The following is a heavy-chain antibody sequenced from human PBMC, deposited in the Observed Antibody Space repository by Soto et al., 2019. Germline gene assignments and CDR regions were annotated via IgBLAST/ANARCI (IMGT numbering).Heavy chain of an antibody. CDR1: GGSISSSSYY. CDR3: ACIFSGGYGYGFYYYGMDV. V-gene: IGHV4-39*01. D-gene: IGHD5-18*01. CDR2: IYYSGST. J-gene: IGHJ6*02. Sequence: SETLSLTCTVSGGSISSSSYYWGWIRQPPGKGLEWIGSIYYSGSTYYNPSLKSLVTISVDTSKNQFSLKLSSVTAADTAVYYCACIFSGGYGYGFYYYGMDVWGQGTTVT.